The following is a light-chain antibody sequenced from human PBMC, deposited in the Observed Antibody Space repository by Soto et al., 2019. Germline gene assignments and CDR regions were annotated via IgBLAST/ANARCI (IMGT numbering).Light chain of an antibody. CDR2: GAS. CDR3: QQYGSSPPFT. CDR1: QSVSSRY. J-gene: IGKJ2*01. Sequence: EIVLTQSPGTLSLSPGERATISCRASQSVSSRYLAWYQQKPGQAPRLLIYGASNRATGIPDRFSGSGSGTDFTLTISRLEPEDFAVYFCQQYGSSPPFTFGQGTKVDIK. V-gene: IGKV3-20*01.